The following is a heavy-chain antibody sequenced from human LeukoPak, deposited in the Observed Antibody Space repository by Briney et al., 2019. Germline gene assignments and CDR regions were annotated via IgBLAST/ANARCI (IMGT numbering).Heavy chain of an antibody. CDR1: GGSISSYY. D-gene: IGHD3-10*01. CDR2: IYTSGNT. V-gene: IGHV4-4*07. CDR3: ARDEYYYGSGSYYNPRYFDY. J-gene: IGHJ4*02. Sequence: SETLSLTCTVSGGSISSYYWSWIRQPAGKGLEWIGRIYTSGNTNYNPSLKSRVTMSVDTSKNQFSLKLSSVTAADTAVYYCARDEYYYGSGSYYNPRYFDYWGQGTLVTVSS.